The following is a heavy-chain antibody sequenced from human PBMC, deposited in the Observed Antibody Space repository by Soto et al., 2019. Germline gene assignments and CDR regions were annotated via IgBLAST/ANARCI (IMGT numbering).Heavy chain of an antibody. V-gene: IGHV3-15*01. CDR3: TTEYYGDYHY. CDR1: GFTFSSAW. D-gene: IGHD4-17*01. CDR2: IKSKANGGTI. Sequence: EVQLVESGGGLVKPGGSLRLSCAASGFTFSSAWMSWVRQAPGKGLEWVARIKSKANGGTIDYAAPVQGRFTISRDDSKNTLYLQMNSLTTEDTAVYYCTTEYYGDYHYWGQGTLVTVSS. J-gene: IGHJ4*02.